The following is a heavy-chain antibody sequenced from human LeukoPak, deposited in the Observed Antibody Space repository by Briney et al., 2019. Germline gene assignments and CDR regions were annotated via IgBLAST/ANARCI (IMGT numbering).Heavy chain of an antibody. D-gene: IGHD3-3*01. CDR2: INHSGST. CDR3: ARGGFSRFLEWSRYGMDV. Sequence: PSETLSLTCAVYGVSFSGYYWSWIRQPPGKGLEWIGEINHSGSTNYNPSLKSRVTISVDTSKNQFSLKLSSVTAADTAVYYCARGGFSRFLEWSRYGMDVWGQGTTVTVSS. CDR1: GVSFSGYY. V-gene: IGHV4-34*01. J-gene: IGHJ6*02.